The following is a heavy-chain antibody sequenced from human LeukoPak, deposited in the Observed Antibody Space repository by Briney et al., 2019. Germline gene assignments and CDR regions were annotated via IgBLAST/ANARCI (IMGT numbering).Heavy chain of an antibody. V-gene: IGHV3-21*01. CDR1: GFTFSSYS. J-gene: IGHJ6*02. CDR2: ISSSSSYI. D-gene: IGHD2-21*02. Sequence: PGGSLRLSCAASGFTFSSYSMNWVRQAPGKGLEWVSSISSSSSYIYYADSVKGRFTISRDNAKNSLYLQMNSLRAEDTAVYYCARDPLAYCGGDCSRPSYYYYYGMDVWGQGTTVTVSS. CDR3: ARDPLAYCGGDCSRPSYYYYYGMDV.